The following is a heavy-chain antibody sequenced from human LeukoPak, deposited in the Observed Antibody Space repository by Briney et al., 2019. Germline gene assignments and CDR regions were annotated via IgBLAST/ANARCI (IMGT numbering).Heavy chain of an antibody. Sequence: SVKVSCKASGGTFSSYAVSWVRQAPGQGLEWMGRIIPIFGTANYAQKFQGRVTITTDESTSTAYMELSSLRSEDTAVYYCARGQMTTVTRYYFDYWGQGTLVTVSS. CDR1: GGTFSSYA. CDR2: IIPIFGTA. CDR3: ARGQMTTVTRYYFDY. J-gene: IGHJ4*02. D-gene: IGHD4-11*01. V-gene: IGHV1-69*05.